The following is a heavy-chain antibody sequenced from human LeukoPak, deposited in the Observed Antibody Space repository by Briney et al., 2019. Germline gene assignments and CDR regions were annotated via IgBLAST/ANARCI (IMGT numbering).Heavy chain of an antibody. V-gene: IGHV5-51*01. CDR2: IYPSDSDT. CDR3: ARRILAAAGTVLSNWFDP. J-gene: IGHJ5*02. D-gene: IGHD6-13*01. Sequence: GESLKISCEVSGYSFPNYWIAWVRQVPGKGLEWMAIIYPSDSDTRYSPSFQGQVTISADKSISTAYLQWSSLKASDTAMYYCARRILAAAGTVLSNWFDPWGQGTLVTVSS. CDR1: GYSFPNYW.